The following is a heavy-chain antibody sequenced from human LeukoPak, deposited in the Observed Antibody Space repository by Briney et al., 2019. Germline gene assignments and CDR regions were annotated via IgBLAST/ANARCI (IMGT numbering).Heavy chain of an antibody. Sequence: ASVKVSCKAPGGTFSSYAISWVRQAPGQGLEWMGGIIPIFGTANYAQKFQGRVTITTDESTSTAYMELSSLRSEDTAVYYCARGDGYNYATGDYWGQGTLVTVSS. V-gene: IGHV1-69*05. CDR1: GGTFSSYA. CDR3: ARGDGYNYATGDY. CDR2: IIPIFGTA. D-gene: IGHD5-24*01. J-gene: IGHJ4*02.